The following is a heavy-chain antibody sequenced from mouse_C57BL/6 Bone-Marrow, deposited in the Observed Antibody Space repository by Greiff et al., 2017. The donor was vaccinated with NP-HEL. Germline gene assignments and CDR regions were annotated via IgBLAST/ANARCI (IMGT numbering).Heavy chain of an antibody. CDR1: GFNIKDYY. D-gene: IGHD2-2*01. V-gene: IGHV14-2*01. Sequence: VQLQQSGAELVKPGASVKLSCTASGFNIKDYYMHWVKQRTEQGLGWIGRIDPEDGATKYAPQFQGKATITADTSSNTAYLQLSSLTSEDTAVYYCARGYKFAYWGQGTLVTVSA. CDR3: ARGYKFAY. CDR2: IDPEDGAT. J-gene: IGHJ3*01.